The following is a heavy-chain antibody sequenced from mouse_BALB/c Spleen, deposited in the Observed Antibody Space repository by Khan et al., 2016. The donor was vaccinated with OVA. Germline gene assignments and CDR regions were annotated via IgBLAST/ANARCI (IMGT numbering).Heavy chain of an antibody. CDR1: GYTFTSYW. V-gene: IGHV1S81*02. CDR2: TNPTNGRT. Sequence: VQLQQSGAELVKAGASVKMSCKASGYTFTSYWMHWVKQRLGQGLAWFAETNPTNGRTSYNEQFKSTATLTVDKSSSTAYLLLTGPTSEDYAVYYCARIKKIVATYFDYWGQGTTLTVSS. J-gene: IGHJ2*01. CDR3: ARIKKIVATYFDY. D-gene: IGHD1-1*01.